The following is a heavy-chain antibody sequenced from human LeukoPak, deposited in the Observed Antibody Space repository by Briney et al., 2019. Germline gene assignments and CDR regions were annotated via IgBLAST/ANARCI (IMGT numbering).Heavy chain of an antibody. Sequence: SVKVSCKASGGTFSSSAISWVRQAPGQGLEWMGGIIPMYGTANYAQKFQGRVSITADESTNTAYMELRSLRAEDTALYYCAKSRRDSFFDYWGQGTLVTVSS. CDR1: GGTFSSSA. J-gene: IGHJ4*02. CDR2: IIPMYGTA. D-gene: IGHD2-15*01. V-gene: IGHV1-69*13. CDR3: AKSRRDSFFDY.